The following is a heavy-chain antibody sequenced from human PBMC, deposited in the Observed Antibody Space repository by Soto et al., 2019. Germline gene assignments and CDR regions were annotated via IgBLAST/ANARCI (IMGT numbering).Heavy chain of an antibody. CDR3: ARDLYSSGWYGLFDY. Sequence: QVQLVQSGAEVKKPGSSVKVSCKASGGTFSSYAISWVRQAPGQGLEWMGGTIPIFGTANSAQKFQGRVTITADESTSTAYMELSSLRSEDTFVYYCARDLYSSGWYGLFDYWGQGTLVTVSS. CDR1: GGTFSSYA. J-gene: IGHJ4*02. D-gene: IGHD6-19*01. V-gene: IGHV1-69*01. CDR2: TIPIFGTA.